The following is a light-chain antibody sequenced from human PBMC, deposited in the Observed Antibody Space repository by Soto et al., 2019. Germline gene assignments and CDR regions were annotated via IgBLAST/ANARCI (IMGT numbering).Light chain of an antibody. CDR2: DNN. V-gene: IGLV1-51*01. Sequence: QSVLTQPPSVSAAPGQKVTISCFVSTSNIGNAHVSWYLHLPGTAPKLLIYDNNRRPSGIPDRLSGSKSGTSATLGITGLQTGDEADYYCGTWDTSLSAWVFGGGTKLTVL. CDR1: TSNIGNAH. J-gene: IGLJ3*02. CDR3: GTWDTSLSAWV.